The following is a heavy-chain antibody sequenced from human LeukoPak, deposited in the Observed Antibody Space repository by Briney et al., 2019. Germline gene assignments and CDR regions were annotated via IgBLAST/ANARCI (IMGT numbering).Heavy chain of an antibody. CDR1: GYTFTSYG. CDR2: ISAYNGNT. V-gene: IGHV1-18*01. CDR3: ARDSGTAMVKGYYYYYYMDV. J-gene: IGHJ6*03. Sequence: PGASEKVSCKASGYTFTSYGISWVRQAPGQGLEGMGWISAYNGNTNYAQKLQGRVTMTTDTSTSTAYMELRSLRSDDTAVYYCARDSGTAMVKGYYYYYYMDVWGKGTTVTVSS. D-gene: IGHD5-18*01.